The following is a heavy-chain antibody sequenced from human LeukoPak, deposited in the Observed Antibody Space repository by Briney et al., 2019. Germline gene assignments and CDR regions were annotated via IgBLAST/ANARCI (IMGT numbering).Heavy chain of an antibody. CDR2: IYYTGST. CDR1: GDSIRLYY. V-gene: IGHV4-59*01. Sequence: SETLSLTCTVSGDSIRLYYWSWIRQPPGKGLEWIGYIYYTGSTKPNPSLKSRVTISVDTSKKQFSLNQSYVPARAPAVYYCARAGWFSTTWHFDYWGQGNLVTVSS. J-gene: IGHJ4*02. D-gene: IGHD6-19*01. CDR3: ARAGWFSTTWHFDY.